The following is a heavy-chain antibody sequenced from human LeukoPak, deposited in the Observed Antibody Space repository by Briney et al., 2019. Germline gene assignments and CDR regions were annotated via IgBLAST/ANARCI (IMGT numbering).Heavy chain of an antibody. V-gene: IGHV3-48*03. CDR3: ARGRIYFDY. J-gene: IGHJ4*02. Sequence: GGSLRLSCAASGFTFSGYEIHWVRQAPGKGLEWVSYISTSGSIINYADSVKGRFTISRDNAKNSLYLQMNSLTAEDTALYYCARGRIYFDYWGQGTLVTVSP. CDR1: GFTFSGYE. CDR2: ISTSGSII.